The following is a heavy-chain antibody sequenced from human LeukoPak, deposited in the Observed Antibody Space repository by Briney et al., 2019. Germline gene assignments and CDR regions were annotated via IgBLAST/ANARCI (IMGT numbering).Heavy chain of an antibody. CDR3: ARFLWTPYGMDV. J-gene: IGHJ6*04. V-gene: IGHV3-21*01. CDR1: GFTFSSYS. CDR2: ISSSSSYI. Sequence: GGSLRLSCAASGFTFSSYSMNWVRPAPGKGLEWVSSISSSSSYIYYADSVKGRFTISRDNAKNSLYLQMNSLRAEDTAVYYCARFLWTPYGMDVWGKGTTVTVSS. D-gene: IGHD3-10*01.